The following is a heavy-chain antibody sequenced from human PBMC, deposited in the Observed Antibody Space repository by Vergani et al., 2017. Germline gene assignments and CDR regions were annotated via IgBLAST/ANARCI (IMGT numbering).Heavy chain of an antibody. V-gene: IGHV3-33*01. J-gene: IGHJ5*02. CDR3: ARYLRLLYTRFGP. CDR2: TWYDGNNK. Sequence: QVQLVESGGGVVQPGRSLRLSCAASGFTFNQYGMHWVRQAPGKGLEWVAVTWYDGNNKQYADSVKGRFTISRDNSKSTMYLQMNSLRDEDTGVYYCARYLRLLYTRFGPWGQGTLVTVSS. D-gene: IGHD3-16*01. CDR1: GFTFNQYG.